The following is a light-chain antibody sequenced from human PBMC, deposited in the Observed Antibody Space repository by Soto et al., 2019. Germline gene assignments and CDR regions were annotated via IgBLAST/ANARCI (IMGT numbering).Light chain of an antibody. V-gene: IGKV3-15*01. J-gene: IGKJ2*01. Sequence: EIVMTQSPDTLSVSQGERATLSCRASQSVSTNLAWYQQKPGQAPRLLIYGASTRATGIPARFSGSGSGTEFTLTISSLQSEDFAVYHCQQYNNWPYTFGQGTKLEIK. CDR1: QSVSTN. CDR2: GAS. CDR3: QQYNNWPYT.